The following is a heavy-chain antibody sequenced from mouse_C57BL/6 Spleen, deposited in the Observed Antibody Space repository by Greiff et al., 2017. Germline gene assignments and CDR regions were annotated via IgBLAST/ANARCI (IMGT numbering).Heavy chain of an antibody. CDR2: ISSGSSTI. J-gene: IGHJ3*01. CDR3: ARNGIYYGNYGDFAY. V-gene: IGHV5-17*01. D-gene: IGHD2-1*01. Sequence: DVKLVESGGGLVKPGGSLKLSCAASGFTFSDYGMHWVRQAPEKGLEWVAYISSGSSTIYYADTVKGRFTISRDNAKNTLFLQMTSLRSEDTAMYYCARNGIYYGNYGDFAYWGQGTLVTVSA. CDR1: GFTFSDYG.